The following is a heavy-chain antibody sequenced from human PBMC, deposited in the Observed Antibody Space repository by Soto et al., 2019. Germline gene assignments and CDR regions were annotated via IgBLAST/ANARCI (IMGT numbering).Heavy chain of an antibody. V-gene: IGHV3-21*01. CDR1: RGSFMRYA. J-gene: IGHJ4*02. CDR3: ASGGDCSSTSCHFDY. Sequence: LRLSSAASRGSFMRYAMNWVRQAPGKALEWVSFISSLSSYIYYPDALKGLFTITRDNAKNLLYLQMNSLRDEDTVVYYCASGGDCSSTSCHFDYWGQGT. CDR2: ISSLSSYI. D-gene: IGHD2-2*01.